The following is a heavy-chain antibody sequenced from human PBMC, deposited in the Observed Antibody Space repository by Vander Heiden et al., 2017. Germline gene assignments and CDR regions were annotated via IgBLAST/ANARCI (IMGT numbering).Heavy chain of an antibody. V-gene: IGHV4-34*01. Sequence: QVQLQQWGAGLLKPSETLSLTCAVYGGSFSGYYWSWIRQPPGKGMEWIGEINHSGSTNYNPSLKSRLTISVDTSKNQFSLKLSSVTAADTAVYYCARTGTTRGMDVWGQGTTVTVSS. CDR1: GGSFSGYY. J-gene: IGHJ6*02. D-gene: IGHD1-1*01. CDR2: INHSGST. CDR3: ARTGTTRGMDV.